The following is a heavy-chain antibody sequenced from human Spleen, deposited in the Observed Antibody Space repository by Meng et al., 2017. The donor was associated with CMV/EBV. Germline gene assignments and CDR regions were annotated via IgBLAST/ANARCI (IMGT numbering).Heavy chain of an antibody. CDR1: YG. Sequence: YGMHWVRQAPGKGLQWVAVISYDGSNKYYADSVKGRFTISRDNSKNTLYLQMNSLRAEDTAVYYCAKDQGGATMVRGVIPPSWLDYWGQGTLVTVSS. V-gene: IGHV3-30*18. CDR2: ISYDGSNK. D-gene: IGHD3-10*01. CDR3: AKDQGGATMVRGVIPPSWLDY. J-gene: IGHJ4*02.